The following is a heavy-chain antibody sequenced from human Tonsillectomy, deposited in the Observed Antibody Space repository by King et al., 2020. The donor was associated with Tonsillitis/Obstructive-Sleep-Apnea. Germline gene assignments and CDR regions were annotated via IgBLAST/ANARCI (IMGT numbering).Heavy chain of an antibody. Sequence: VKLVESGAEVKKPGESLKISCKGSGYTFTSQWIGWVRQMPGKGLEWMGMIYPGDSDTRYSPSFQGQVTISADKSISTAYLRWSSLQASDTAMYYCARHGDSWTPPDYWGQGTLVTVSS. CDR2: IYPGDSDT. J-gene: IGHJ4*02. CDR1: GYTFTSQW. D-gene: IGHD5-12*01. CDR3: ARHGDSWTPPDY. V-gene: IGHV5-51*01.